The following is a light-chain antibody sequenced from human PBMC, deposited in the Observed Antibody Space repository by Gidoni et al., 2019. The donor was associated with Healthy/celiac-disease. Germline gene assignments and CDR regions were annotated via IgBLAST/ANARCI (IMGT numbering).Light chain of an antibody. V-gene: IGKV3-15*01. CDR2: GAS. J-gene: IGKJ2*04. Sequence: EIVMPQSPATLSVSPGERATLSCRASQSVSSNLAWYQQKPGQAPRLLIYGASTRSTGIPARFSGSGSGTEFTLTISSLQSEDFAVYYCQQYNNWPMCSFGQXTKLEIK. CDR1: QSVSSN. CDR3: QQYNNWPMCS.